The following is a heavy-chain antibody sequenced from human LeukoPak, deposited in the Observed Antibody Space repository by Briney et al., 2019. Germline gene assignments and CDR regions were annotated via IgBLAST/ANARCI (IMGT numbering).Heavy chain of an antibody. Sequence: SETLSLTCTVSGGSISTSRYYWGWIRQPPGKGLEWIGTIYYGGSTYYNPSLKSRVTISVDTSKNQFSLRLSSVTAADTAVYYCARLGWQWLVQAFDIWGQGTMVTVSS. J-gene: IGHJ3*02. CDR3: ARLGWQWLVQAFDI. CDR1: GGSISTSRYY. D-gene: IGHD6-19*01. V-gene: IGHV4-39*07. CDR2: IYYGGST.